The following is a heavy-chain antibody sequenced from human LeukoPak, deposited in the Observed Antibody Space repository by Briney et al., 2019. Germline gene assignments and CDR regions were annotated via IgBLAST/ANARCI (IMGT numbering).Heavy chain of an antibody. CDR3: AKPLPTDYYYYYGMDV. CDR1: GFTFSSYG. V-gene: IGHV3-30*18. J-gene: IGHJ6*02. CDR2: ISYDGSNK. Sequence: GRSLRLSCAASGFTFSSYGMHWVRQAPGKGLEWVAVISYDGSNKYYADSVKGQFTISRDNSKNTLYLQMNSLRAEDTAVYYCAKPLPTDYYYYYGMDVWGQGTTVTVSS.